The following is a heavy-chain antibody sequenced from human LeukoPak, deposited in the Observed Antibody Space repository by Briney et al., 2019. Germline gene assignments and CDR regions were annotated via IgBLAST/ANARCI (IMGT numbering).Heavy chain of an antibody. Sequence: PGGSLRLSCTASGFTFSNYAMSWVRQAPGQGLEWVSTITGSGTTTDYADSVKGRFTISRDNSKNTLYLQMNSLRAEDTAVYYCAKKAKSMGHRGDWFDPWGQGTLVTVSS. J-gene: IGHJ5*02. CDR3: AKKAKSMGHRGDWFDP. CDR1: GFTFSNYA. D-gene: IGHD3-10*01. CDR2: ITGSGTTT. V-gene: IGHV3-23*01.